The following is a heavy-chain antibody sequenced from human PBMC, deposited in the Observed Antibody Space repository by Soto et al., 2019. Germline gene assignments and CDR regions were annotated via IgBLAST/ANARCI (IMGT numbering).Heavy chain of an antibody. CDR2: IYYSGST. V-gene: IGHV4-31*03. J-gene: IGHJ5*02. D-gene: IGHD3-9*01. CDR3: ARVELYYDILTGYSNRGNWFDP. Sequence: QVQLQESGPGLVKPSQTLSLTCTVSGGSISSGGYYWSWIRQHPGKGLEWIGYIYYSGSTYYNPSLKSRVTRSVDTSKNQFSLKLSSVTAADTAVYYCARVELYYDILTGYSNRGNWFDPWGQGTLVTVSS. CDR1: GGSISSGGYY.